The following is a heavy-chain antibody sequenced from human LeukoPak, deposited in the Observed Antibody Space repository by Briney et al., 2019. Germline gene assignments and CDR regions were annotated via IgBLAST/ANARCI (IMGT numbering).Heavy chain of an antibody. Sequence: GGSLRLSCAASGLTFSTYWMSWVRQAPGQGLEWVANVKHDGSEKYYVDSVKGRFTISRDNAKNSLYLQMNSLRAEDTAVYYCAKDGMEWILPVDPWGQGTLVTVSS. CDR2: VKHDGSEK. D-gene: IGHD3-3*01. CDR1: GLTFSTYW. J-gene: IGHJ5*02. V-gene: IGHV3-7*03. CDR3: AKDGMEWILPVDP.